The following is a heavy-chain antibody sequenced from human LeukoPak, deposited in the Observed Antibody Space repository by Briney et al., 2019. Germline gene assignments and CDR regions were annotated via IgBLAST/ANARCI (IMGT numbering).Heavy chain of an antibody. CDR2: ISYDGSNK. D-gene: IGHD3-22*01. J-gene: IGHJ4*02. Sequence: PGRSLRLSCAASGFTFSSYAMHWVCQAPGKGLEWVAVISYDGSNKYYAGSVKGRFTISRDNSKNTLYLQMNSLRAEDTAVYYCRSGYYVDYWGQGTLVTVSS. V-gene: IGHV3-30*01. CDR3: RSGYYVDY. CDR1: GFTFSSYA.